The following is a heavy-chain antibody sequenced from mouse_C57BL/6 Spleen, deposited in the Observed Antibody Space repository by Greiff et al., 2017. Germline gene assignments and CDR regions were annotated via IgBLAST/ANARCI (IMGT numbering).Heavy chain of an antibody. V-gene: IGHV1-26*01. Sequence: EVQLQQPGPELVKPGASVKISCKASGYTFTDYYMNWVKQSHGKSLEWIGDITPNNGGTSYNQKFKGKASLTVDKSSSTAYMELRSLTSEDSAVYYCARMRIYSNFLDYWGQGTTLTVCS. CDR2: ITPNNGGT. CDR1: GYTFTDYY. D-gene: IGHD2-5*01. CDR3: ARMRIYSNFLDY. J-gene: IGHJ2*01.